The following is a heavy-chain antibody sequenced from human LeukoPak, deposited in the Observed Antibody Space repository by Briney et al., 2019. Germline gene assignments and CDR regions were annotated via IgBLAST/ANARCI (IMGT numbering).Heavy chain of an antibody. J-gene: IGHJ4*02. CDR2: INPNSGGT. V-gene: IGHV1-2*06. CDR1: GYTFTNFA. CDR3: ARGGEWEQLHVDY. D-gene: IGHD1-26*01. Sequence: ASVKVSCKASGYTFTNFAINWVRQAPGQGLEWMGRINPNSGGTNYAQKFQGRVTMTRDTSISTAYMELSRLRSDDTAVYYCARGGEWEQLHVDYWGQGTLVTVSS.